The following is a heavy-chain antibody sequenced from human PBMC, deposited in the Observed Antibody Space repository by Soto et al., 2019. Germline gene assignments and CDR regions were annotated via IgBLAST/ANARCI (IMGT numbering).Heavy chain of an antibody. D-gene: IGHD6-13*01. CDR2: ISGSGGST. CDR1: GFTFSSYA. Sequence: HPGGSLRLSCAASGFTFSSYAMSWVRQAPGKGLEWVSAISGSGGSTYYADSVKGLFTISRDNSKNTLYLQMNSLRAEDTAVYYCAKQQLVRPGTWFDPWGQGTLVTVSS. V-gene: IGHV3-23*01. J-gene: IGHJ5*02. CDR3: AKQQLVRPGTWFDP.